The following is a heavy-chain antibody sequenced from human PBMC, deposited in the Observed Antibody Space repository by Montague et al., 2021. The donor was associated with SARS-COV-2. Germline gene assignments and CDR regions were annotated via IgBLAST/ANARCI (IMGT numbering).Heavy chain of an antibody. V-gene: IGHV4-34*01. J-gene: IGHJ6*02. CDR2: INHNGST. CDR1: GGSFSGYY. CDR3: ARGVPVTTHFYYFGLDV. Sequence: SETLSLTCAVYGGSFSGYYWSWIRQPPGKGLEWIGEINHNGSTNYNPSLKSRVTMSVDTSKNQFSLKLSSVTAADTAVYYCARGVPVTTHFYYFGLDVWGQGATVTVSS. D-gene: IGHD4-11*01.